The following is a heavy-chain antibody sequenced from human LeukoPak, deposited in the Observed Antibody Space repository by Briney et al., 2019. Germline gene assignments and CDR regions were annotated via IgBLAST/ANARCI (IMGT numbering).Heavy chain of an antibody. CDR3: AKATGNLGT. J-gene: IGHJ5*02. Sequence: GGSLRLSCAASGFTFSTYWMTWVRQAPGKGLEWVANMKADGSEIYYVDSVKGRFTISRDNAKNTLYLQMNSLRAEDTAIYYCAKATGNLGTWGQGTLVTVSS. CDR1: GFTFSTYW. V-gene: IGHV3-7*03. CDR2: MKADGSEI. D-gene: IGHD1-1*01.